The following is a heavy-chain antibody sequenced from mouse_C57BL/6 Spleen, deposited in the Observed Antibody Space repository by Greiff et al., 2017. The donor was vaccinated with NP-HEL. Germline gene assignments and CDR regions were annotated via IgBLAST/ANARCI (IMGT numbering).Heavy chain of an antibody. CDR1: GYAFSSSW. Sequence: QVQLQQSGPELVKPGASVKISCKASGYAFSSSWMNWVKQRPGKGLEWIGRIYPGDGDTNYNGKFKGKATLTADKSSSTAYMQLSSLTSEDSAVYFCAIPTGTNWYFDVWGTGTTVTVSS. J-gene: IGHJ1*03. D-gene: IGHD4-1*02. CDR2: IYPGDGDT. CDR3: AIPTGTNWYFDV. V-gene: IGHV1-82*01.